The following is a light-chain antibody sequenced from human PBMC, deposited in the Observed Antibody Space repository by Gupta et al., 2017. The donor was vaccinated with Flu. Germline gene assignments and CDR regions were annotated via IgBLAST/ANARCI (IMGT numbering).Light chain of an antibody. CDR1: QSVIGNF. CDR2: GAS. V-gene: IGKV3-20*01. CDR3: QQYGSPPPLT. J-gene: IGKJ4*01. Sequence: TLSPSPGERATLAFIARQSVIGNFLARYQQKPGQAPTLRIEGASSRATGIPDRFSGTGSCADFTLTISILEPEDFVVYYCQQYGSPPPLTFGGGTKVEIK.